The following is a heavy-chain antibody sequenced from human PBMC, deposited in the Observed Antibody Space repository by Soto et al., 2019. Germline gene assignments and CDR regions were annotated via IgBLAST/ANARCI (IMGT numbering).Heavy chain of an antibody. Sequence: SESLSLTCTVSGASISSYYWSWIRQPPGKGLEWIGYVYYSGSTNYNPSLKSRVTISVDTSKNQFSLKLSSVTAADTAMYYCARRYGSAFDIWGHGTMVTVSS. CDR2: VYYSGST. J-gene: IGHJ3*02. CDR3: ARRYGSAFDI. D-gene: IGHD4-17*01. CDR1: GASISSYY. V-gene: IGHV4-59*01.